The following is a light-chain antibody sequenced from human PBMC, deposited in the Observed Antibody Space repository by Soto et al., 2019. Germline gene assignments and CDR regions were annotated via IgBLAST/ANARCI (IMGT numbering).Light chain of an antibody. CDR1: SSEVGGYNY. CDR3: SSYRSSSSPVE. V-gene: IGLV2-14*01. J-gene: IGLJ2*01. Sequence: QSALTQPASVSGSPGQSITISCTGTSSEVGGYNYVSWYQQHPGKAPKLMISEVSNRPSGVSNRFSGSKSGNTASLTISGLQAEEEAEYYCSSYRSSSSPVELGGG. CDR2: EVS.